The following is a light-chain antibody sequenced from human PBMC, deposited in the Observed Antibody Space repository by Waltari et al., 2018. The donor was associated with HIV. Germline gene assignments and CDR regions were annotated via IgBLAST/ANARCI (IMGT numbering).Light chain of an antibody. CDR3: SSYTSSSTSV. CDR2: DVS. CDR1: SSDVGGYIY. J-gene: IGLJ1*01. Sequence: QSALTQPASVSGSPGQSITISCTGTSSDVGGYIYVSWYQQHPGKAPKLMIYDVSQRPAGVSKRFSGSKSGNTASLTISGLQAQDEADYYCSSYTSSSTSVFGTGTRVTVL. V-gene: IGLV2-14*03.